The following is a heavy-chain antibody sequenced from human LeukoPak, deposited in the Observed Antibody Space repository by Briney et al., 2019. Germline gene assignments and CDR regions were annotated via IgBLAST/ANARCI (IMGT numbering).Heavy chain of an antibody. CDR3: AKKLPYVNWFDP. V-gene: IGHV3-7*01. CDR1: GFTFNNYW. J-gene: IGHJ5*02. CDR2: IKEDGSEK. Sequence: GGSLRLSCAASGFTFNNYWMSWVRQAPGKGLEWVANIKEDGSEKYYVDSVKGRFTISRDNAKNSLYLQMNSLRAEDTALYYCAKKLPYVNWFDPWGQGTLVTVSS. D-gene: IGHD2-8*01.